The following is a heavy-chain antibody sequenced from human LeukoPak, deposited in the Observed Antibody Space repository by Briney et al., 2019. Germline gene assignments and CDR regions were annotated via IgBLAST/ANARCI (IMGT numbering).Heavy chain of an antibody. J-gene: IGHJ4*02. CDR3: ARSYYDILTGIRDFDY. CDR1: GFPFSDHY. D-gene: IGHD3-9*01. V-gene: IGHV3-72*01. Sequence: GGSLRLSCAGSGFPFSDHYMDWVRQAPGKGLEWVGRTRNKARSYTTDYAASVKGRFTISRDASKNSVYLQMNSLKTEDTAVYYCARSYYDILTGIRDFDYWGQGTLVTVSS. CDR2: TRNKARSYTT.